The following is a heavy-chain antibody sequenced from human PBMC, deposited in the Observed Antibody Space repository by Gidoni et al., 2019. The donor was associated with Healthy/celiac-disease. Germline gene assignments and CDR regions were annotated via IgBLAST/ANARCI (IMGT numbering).Heavy chain of an antibody. Sequence: QLQLQESGPGLVKPSETLSLTCTVSGGPISSNSYYWGWIRQPPGKGLEWIGSIYYSGSTYYNPSLKSRVTISVDASKNQFSLKLSSVTAADTAVYYCERQSAILRYFDWSYYFDYWGQGTLVTVSS. D-gene: IGHD3-9*01. J-gene: IGHJ4*02. CDR2: IYYSGST. CDR1: GGPISSNSYY. V-gene: IGHV4-39*01. CDR3: ERQSAILRYFDWSYYFDY.